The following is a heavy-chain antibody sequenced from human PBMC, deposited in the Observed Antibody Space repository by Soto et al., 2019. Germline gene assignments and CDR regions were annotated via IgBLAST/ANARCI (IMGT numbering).Heavy chain of an antibody. Sequence: EVQLLESGGGLVQPGGSLRLSCAASGFTFSNYVMSWVRLAPGKGLEWVSAISGRGETTHNAESVKGRFTISRDNSKNTVYLQMNSLRAEDTAVYYCAKVAYCRSTICYYVADYWGQGTLVTVSP. CDR3: AKVAYCRSTICYYVADY. J-gene: IGHJ4*02. V-gene: IGHV3-23*01. CDR2: ISGRGETT. CDR1: GFTFSNYV. D-gene: IGHD2-2*01.